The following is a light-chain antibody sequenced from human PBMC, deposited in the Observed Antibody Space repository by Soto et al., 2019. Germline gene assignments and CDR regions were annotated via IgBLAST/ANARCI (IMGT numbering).Light chain of an antibody. J-gene: IGKJ5*01. CDR1: QSISNN. V-gene: IGKV3D-15*01. CDR2: GAS. CDR3: QQLNTLPFT. Sequence: TLMTQSPANLSLSPGETATLSCRARQSISNNLAWYQQKLGQAPRLLIYGASTRATGIPARFSGSGSGTEFTLTISGLLPEDFAPYHCQQLNTLPFTFGQGTRLEIK.